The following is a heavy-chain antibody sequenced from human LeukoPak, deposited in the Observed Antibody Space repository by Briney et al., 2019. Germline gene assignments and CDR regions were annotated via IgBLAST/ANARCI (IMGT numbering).Heavy chain of an antibody. CDR3: ARDGDYDSSGYLSH. CDR2: ISSSGSTL. Sequence: PGGSLRLSCAASGFTFSSYEMNWVRQAPGKGLEWVSYISSSGSTLYYADSVRGRFTISRDNAKNSLYLQMNSLRAEDTAVYYCARDGDYDSSGYLSHWGQGTLVTVSS. CDR1: GFTFSSYE. V-gene: IGHV3-48*03. D-gene: IGHD3-22*01. J-gene: IGHJ4*02.